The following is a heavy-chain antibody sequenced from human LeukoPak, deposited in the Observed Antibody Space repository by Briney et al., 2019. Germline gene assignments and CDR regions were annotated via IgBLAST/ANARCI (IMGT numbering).Heavy chain of an antibody. D-gene: IGHD6-6*01. J-gene: IGHJ4*02. CDR3: ARSITARLDY. V-gene: IGHV5-10-1*01. Sequence: GESLRISCKGSGYSFTSYWITWVRQMPGKGLEWMGRIDPSDSYTNNSPSFQGHVTLSADKSISTVYLQWSSLKASDTAMYHCARSITARLDYWGQGTLVTVSS. CDR1: GYSFTSYW. CDR2: IDPSDSYT.